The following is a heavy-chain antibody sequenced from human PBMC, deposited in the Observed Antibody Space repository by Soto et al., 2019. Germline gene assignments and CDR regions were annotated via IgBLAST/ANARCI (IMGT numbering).Heavy chain of an antibody. CDR1: GFTFSSYA. V-gene: IGHV3-23*01. CDR2: ISGSGGST. Sequence: GGSLRLSCTASGFTFSSYAMSWVRQAPGKELEWVSAISGSGGSTYYADSVKGRFTISRDNSKNTLYLQMNSLRAEDTAVYYCAKDPNYDFWSGPNPYFDYWGQGTLVTVSS. J-gene: IGHJ4*02. D-gene: IGHD3-3*01. CDR3: AKDPNYDFWSGPNPYFDY.